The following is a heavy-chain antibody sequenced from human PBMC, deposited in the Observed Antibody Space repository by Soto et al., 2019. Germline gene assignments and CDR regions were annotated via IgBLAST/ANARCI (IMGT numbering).Heavy chain of an antibody. V-gene: IGHV3-15*01. D-gene: IGHD3-3*01. Sequence: PGGSLRLSCASSRFSFSKAWMSSVRLTPGKGLEWVGRIKNKTDGGITDYPAPVRDRFTISRDDSRSTLYLQMNSLKNEDTAVYYCITDPYYDFWSGYHFDYWGQGTLVTVSS. CDR3: ITDPYYDFWSGYHFDY. CDR2: IKNKTDGGIT. CDR1: RFSFSKAW. J-gene: IGHJ4*02.